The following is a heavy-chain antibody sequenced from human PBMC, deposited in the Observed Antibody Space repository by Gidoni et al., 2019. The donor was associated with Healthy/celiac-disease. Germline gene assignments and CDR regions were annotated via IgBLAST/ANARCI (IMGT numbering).Heavy chain of an antibody. D-gene: IGHD5-18*01. J-gene: IGHJ4*02. CDR1: GGTLSSSNW. CDR2: IYHSGST. V-gene: IGHV4-4*02. Sequence: QVQLQESGPGLVKPSGTLSLTCAASGGTLSSSNWWSWVRQPPGKGLAWIGEIYHSGSTNYNPSLKSRVTISVDKSKNQFSLKLSSVTAADTAVYYCASRGYSYGYSRFDYWGQGTLVTVSS. CDR3: ASRGYSYGYSRFDY.